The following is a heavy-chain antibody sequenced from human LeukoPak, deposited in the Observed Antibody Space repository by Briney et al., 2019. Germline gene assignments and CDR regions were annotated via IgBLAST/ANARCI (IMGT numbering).Heavy chain of an antibody. CDR1: GYTFTDYY. D-gene: IGHD6-13*01. Sequence: ASVKVSCKASGYTFTDYYLHWVRQAPGQGLEWMGWINPNSGGTIYAQKFKGRVTMTRDTSISTAYMELSRLRSDDSALYYCARHIEAAVYYSDYWGQGALVTVSS. V-gene: IGHV1-2*02. J-gene: IGHJ4*02. CDR2: INPNSGGT. CDR3: ARHIEAAVYYSDY.